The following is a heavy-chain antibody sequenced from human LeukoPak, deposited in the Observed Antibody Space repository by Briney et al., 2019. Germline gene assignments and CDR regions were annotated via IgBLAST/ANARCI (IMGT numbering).Heavy chain of an antibody. J-gene: IGHJ6*02. Sequence: ASVKVSCKASGGTFSSYAISWVRQAPGQGLEWMGRIFPILGIANYAQKFQGRVTITADKSTSTAYMELSSLRSEDTAVYYCARDNPRTTGYYYGMDVWGQGTTVTVSS. D-gene: IGHD1-1*01. CDR3: ARDNPRTTGYYYGMDV. V-gene: IGHV1-69*04. CDR2: IFPILGIA. CDR1: GGTFSSYA.